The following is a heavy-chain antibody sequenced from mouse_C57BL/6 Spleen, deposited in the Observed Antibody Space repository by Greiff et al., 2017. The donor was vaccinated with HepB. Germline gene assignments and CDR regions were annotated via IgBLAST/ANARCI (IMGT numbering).Heavy chain of an antibody. CDR2: IYPGDGDT. CDR1: GYAFSSSW. Sequence: VQLQQSGPELVKPGASVKISCKASGYAFSSSWMNWVKQRPGKGLEWIGRIYPGDGDTNYNGKFKGKATLTADKSSSTAYMQLSGLTSEDSAVYFCARGDSSGLFFDYWGQGTTLTVSS. CDR3: ARGDSSGLFFDY. J-gene: IGHJ2*01. V-gene: IGHV1-82*01. D-gene: IGHD3-2*02.